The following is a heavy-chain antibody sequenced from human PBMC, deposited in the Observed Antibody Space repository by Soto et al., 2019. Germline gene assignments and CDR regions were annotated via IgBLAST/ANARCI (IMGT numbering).Heavy chain of an antibody. Sequence: PGESLKISCRGSGYSFTSYLISWVRQMPGKGLEWMGRIDPSDSYTNYSPSFQGHVTISADKSISTAYLQWSSLKASDTAMYYCARLFFSIYGMDVWGQGTTVTVSS. CDR2: IDPSDSYT. CDR3: ARLFFSIYGMDV. J-gene: IGHJ6*02. V-gene: IGHV5-10-1*01. CDR1: GYSFTSYL. D-gene: IGHD3-10*01.